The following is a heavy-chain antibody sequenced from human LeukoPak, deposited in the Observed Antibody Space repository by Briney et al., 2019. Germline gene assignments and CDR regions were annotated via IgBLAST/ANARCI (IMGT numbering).Heavy chain of an antibody. J-gene: IGHJ3*02. CDR2: ISSSSSYI. CDR1: GFTFSSHS. Sequence: GGSLRLSCAASGFTFSSHSMNWVRQAPGKGLEWVSSISSSSSYIYYADSVKGRFTISRDNAKNSLYLQMNSLRAEDTAVYYCARDSTLSHAFDIWAKGQWSPSLQ. V-gene: IGHV3-21*01. CDR3: ARDSTLSHAFDI.